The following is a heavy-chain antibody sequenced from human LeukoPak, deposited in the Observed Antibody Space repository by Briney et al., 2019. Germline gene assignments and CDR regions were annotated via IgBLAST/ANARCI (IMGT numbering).Heavy chain of an antibody. Sequence: GGSLRLSCAASGFTFSSYGMHWVRQAPGKGLEWVAVISYDGSNKYYADSVKGRFTISRDNSKNTLYLQMNSLRAEDTAVYYCAKDPRIVVVPAAGDAFDIWGQGTMVTVSS. CDR1: GFTFSSYG. CDR3: AKDPRIVVVPAAGDAFDI. V-gene: IGHV3-30*18. J-gene: IGHJ3*02. D-gene: IGHD2-2*01. CDR2: ISYDGSNK.